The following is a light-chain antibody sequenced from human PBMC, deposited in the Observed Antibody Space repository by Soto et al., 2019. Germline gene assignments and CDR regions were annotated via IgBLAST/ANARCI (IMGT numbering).Light chain of an antibody. CDR2: DAS. Sequence: EIVLTQSPATLSLSPGERATLSCTASQSVDNFLAWYQQKTREAPRLLIYDASKRATGIPARFSGSGSGTDFTLAVSSLEPEDFATYYCQQRSNWPPRTFGQGTK. J-gene: IGKJ2*01. CDR3: QQRSNWPPRT. V-gene: IGKV3-11*01. CDR1: QSVDNF.